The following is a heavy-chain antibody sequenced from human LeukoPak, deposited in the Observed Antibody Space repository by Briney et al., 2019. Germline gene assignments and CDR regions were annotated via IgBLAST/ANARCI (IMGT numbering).Heavy chain of an antibody. CDR2: IIPILGIA. V-gene: IGHV1-69*04. CDR1: GGTFSSYA. J-gene: IGHJ4*02. Sequence: ASVKVSCKASGGTFSSYAISWVRQAPGQGREWMGRIIPILGIANYAQKFQGRVTITADKSTSTAYMELSSLRSEDTAVYYCARAGYSGYVFDYWGQGTLVTVSS. CDR3: ARAGYSGYVFDY. D-gene: IGHD5-12*01.